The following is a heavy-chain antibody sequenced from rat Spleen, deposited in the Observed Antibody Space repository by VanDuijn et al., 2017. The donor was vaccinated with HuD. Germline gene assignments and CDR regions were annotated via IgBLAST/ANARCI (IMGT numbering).Heavy chain of an antibody. CDR3: ARRRGQVYNNYFDY. J-gene: IGHJ2*01. CDR1: DYSITSNY. Sequence: EVQLQESGPGLVKPSQSLSLTCSVTDYSITSNYWDWIRKFPGNKMEWIGHISYSGSTSYNPSLKRRISITRDTWKNQFFLQFNSVTNEDTATYDCARRRGQVYNNYFDYWGQGVMVTVSS. D-gene: IGHD1-10*01. V-gene: IGHV3-1*01. CDR2: ISYSGST.